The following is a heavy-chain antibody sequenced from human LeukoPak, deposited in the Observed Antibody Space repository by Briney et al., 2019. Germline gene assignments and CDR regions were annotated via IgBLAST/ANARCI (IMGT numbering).Heavy chain of an antibody. CDR2: IYYSGST. CDR3: ARHASLLWFGRHGGWFDP. D-gene: IGHD3-10*01. Sequence: PSETLSLTCTVSGGSISSYYWSWIRQPPGKGLEWIGYIYYSGSTNYNPSLKSRVTISVDTSKNQFSLKLSSVTAADTAVYYCARHASLLWFGRHGGWFDPWGQGTLVTVSS. CDR1: GGSISSYY. J-gene: IGHJ5*02. V-gene: IGHV4-59*08.